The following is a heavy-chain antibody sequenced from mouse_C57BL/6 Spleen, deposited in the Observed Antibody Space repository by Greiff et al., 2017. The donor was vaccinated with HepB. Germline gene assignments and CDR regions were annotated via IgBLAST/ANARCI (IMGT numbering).Heavy chain of an antibody. CDR2: IDPETGGT. Sequence: VKLQQSGAELVRPGASVTLSCKASGYTFTDYEMHWVKQTPVHGLEWIGAIDPETGGTAYNQKFKGKAILTADKSSSTAYMELRSLTSEDSAVYYCTRDPGYWGQGTTLTVSS. V-gene: IGHV1-15*01. CDR1: GYTFTDYE. CDR3: TRDPGY. J-gene: IGHJ2*01.